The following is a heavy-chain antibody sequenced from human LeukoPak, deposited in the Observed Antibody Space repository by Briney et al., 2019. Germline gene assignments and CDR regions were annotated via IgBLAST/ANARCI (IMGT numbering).Heavy chain of an antibody. CDR2: IYYSGST. V-gene: IGHV4-59*01. D-gene: IGHD3-3*01. J-gene: IGHJ4*02. CDR3: ARDPWRRLDY. Sequence: PSETLSLSCTLSVGSMNNYNRSWIRETPRKGPEWIGYIYYSGSTNYNPSLKSRVTISVDTSKNQFSLKLSSVTAADTALYYCARDPWRRLDYWGQVTLVTVSS. CDR1: VGSMNNYN.